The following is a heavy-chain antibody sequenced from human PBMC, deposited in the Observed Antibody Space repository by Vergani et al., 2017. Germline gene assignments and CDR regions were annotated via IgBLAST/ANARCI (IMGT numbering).Heavy chain of an antibody. V-gene: IGHV4-34*01. D-gene: IGHD5-12*01. CDR1: GAAFNSYY. J-gene: IGHJ4*02. Sequence: QVQLQQWGAGLLKTSETLSLTCAVSGAAFNSYYWTWIRQSPGRGLEWIGSIYHSGSTYYNPSLKSRVTISVDTSKNQFSLKLSSVTAADTAVYYCASFSGYPGVGYWGQGTLVTVSS. CDR3: ASFSGYPGVGY. CDR2: IYHSGST.